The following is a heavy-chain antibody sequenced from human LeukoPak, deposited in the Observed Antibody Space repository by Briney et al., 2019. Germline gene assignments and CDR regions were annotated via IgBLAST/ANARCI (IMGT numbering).Heavy chain of an antibody. CDR3: AKDLTPVRGVLDH. D-gene: IGHD3-10*01. Sequence: GGSLRLSCAASGFTFSSYDMHWVRQAPGKGLEWVAVIWSDGSNKYYADSVKGRFSISRDNSKNTLYLQMNSLRAEDTAVYYCAKDLTPVRGVLDHWGQGTLGTVSS. J-gene: IGHJ4*02. CDR1: GFTFSSYD. CDR2: IWSDGSNK. V-gene: IGHV3-33*06.